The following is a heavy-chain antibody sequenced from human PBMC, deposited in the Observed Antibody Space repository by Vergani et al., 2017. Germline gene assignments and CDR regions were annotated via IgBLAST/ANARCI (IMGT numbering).Heavy chain of an antibody. V-gene: IGHV4-59*01. D-gene: IGHD6-19*01. CDR3: AGVGGSGSFDY. J-gene: IGHJ4*02. Sequence: QVQLQESGPGLVKPSETLSLTCTVSGGSISSYYWSWIRQPPGKGLEWIGYIYYSGSTNYNPSLKSRVTISVDTSKNQFSLKLSSVTAADTAVYYCAGVGGSGSFDYWGQGTLVTVSS. CDR2: IYYSGST. CDR1: GGSISSYY.